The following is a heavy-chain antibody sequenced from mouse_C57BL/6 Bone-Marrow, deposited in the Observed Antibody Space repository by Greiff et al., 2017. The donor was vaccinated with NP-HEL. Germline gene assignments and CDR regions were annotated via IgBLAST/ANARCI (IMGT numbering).Heavy chain of an antibody. V-gene: IGHV1-5*01. D-gene: IGHD3-2*02. CDR2: IYPGNSDT. CDR1: GYTFTSYW. CDR3: TRRGQLRLSWFAY. Sequence: VQLQQSGTVLARPGASVKMSCKTSGYTFTSYWMHWVKQRPGQGLECIGAIYPGNSDTSYNQKFKGKAKLTAVTSASTAYMELSSLTNEDSAVYYCTRRGQLRLSWFAYWGQGTLVTVSA. J-gene: IGHJ3*01.